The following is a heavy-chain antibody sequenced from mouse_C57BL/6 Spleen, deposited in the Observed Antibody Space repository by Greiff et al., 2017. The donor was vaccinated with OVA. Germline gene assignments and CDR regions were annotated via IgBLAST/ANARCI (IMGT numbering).Heavy chain of an antibody. CDR1: GFTFSSYG. V-gene: IGHV5-6*01. CDR2: ISSGGSYT. J-gene: IGHJ2*01. D-gene: IGHD2-5*01. Sequence: EVMLVESGGDLVKPGGSLKLSCAASGFTFSSYGMSWVRQTPDQRLEWVANISSGGSYTYYPDSVKGRFTISRDNAKNTLYLQMSSLKSEDTAMYYCARQSYSNYVDYWGQGTTLTVSS. CDR3: ARQSYSNYVDY.